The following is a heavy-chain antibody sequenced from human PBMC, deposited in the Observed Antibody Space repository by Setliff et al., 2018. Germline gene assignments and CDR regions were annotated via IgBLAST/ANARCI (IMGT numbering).Heavy chain of an antibody. D-gene: IGHD4-17*01. Sequence: GGSLRLSCAASGFTFSSYGMHWVRQAPGKGLEWVGRIRSKADSYATAYAASVKARFTISRDDSKNTAYLQVNSLKTEDTAVYYCAITVTTGVDFFDYWGQGTLVTVSS. J-gene: IGHJ4*02. V-gene: IGHV3-73*01. CDR1: GFTFSSYG. CDR2: IRSKADSYAT. CDR3: AITVTTGVDFFDY.